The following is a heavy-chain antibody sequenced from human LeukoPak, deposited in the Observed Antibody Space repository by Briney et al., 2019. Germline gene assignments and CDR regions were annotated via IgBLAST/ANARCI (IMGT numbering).Heavy chain of an antibody. V-gene: IGHV3-23*01. CDR2: ISGRGDLE. Sequence: GGSLRLSCAASGFTFSSYAMSWVRQAPGKGLEWVSAISGRGDLEFYTESVKGRFTISRDHSKNTVHLQMDSLRAEDTAIYYCAREGDFWSGYPIDHYYYMDVWGKGTTVTVTS. CDR3: AREGDFWSGYPIDHYYYMDV. J-gene: IGHJ6*03. CDR1: GFTFSSYA. D-gene: IGHD3-3*01.